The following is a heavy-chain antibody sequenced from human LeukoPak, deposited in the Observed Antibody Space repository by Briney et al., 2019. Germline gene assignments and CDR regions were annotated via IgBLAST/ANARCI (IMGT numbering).Heavy chain of an antibody. J-gene: IGHJ4*02. Sequence: GGSLRLSCAASGFTFSSYWMSWVRQAPGKGLEWVANIKQDGSEKYYVDSVKGRCTISRDNAKNSLYLQMNSLRAEDTAVYYCARDAYCSGGSCLYYFDHWGQGTLVTVSS. D-gene: IGHD2-15*01. V-gene: IGHV3-7*01. CDR2: IKQDGSEK. CDR1: GFTFSSYW. CDR3: ARDAYCSGGSCLYYFDH.